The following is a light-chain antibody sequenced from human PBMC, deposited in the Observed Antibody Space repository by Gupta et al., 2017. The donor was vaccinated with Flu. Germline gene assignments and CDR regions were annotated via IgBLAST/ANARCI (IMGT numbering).Light chain of an antibody. CDR3: QQYSTYFPT. CDR2: KAS. Sequence: VGDRVTLTCRTSQNIDNYLAWYQQKPRTAPKLLIYKASTLEGGVPSRFTGSGSGAEFSLTISSLQPDDFATYYCQQYSTYFPTFGQGTKLEIK. J-gene: IGKJ2*01. CDR1: QNIDNY. V-gene: IGKV1-5*03.